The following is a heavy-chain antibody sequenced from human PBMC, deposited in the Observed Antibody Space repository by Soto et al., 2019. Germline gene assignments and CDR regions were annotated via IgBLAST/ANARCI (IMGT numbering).Heavy chain of an antibody. J-gene: IGHJ5*02. D-gene: IGHD6-13*01. Sequence: SETLSLTCAVSGGSISSGGYSWSWIRQPPGKGLEWIGYIYHSGSTYYNPPLKSRVTISVDRSKNQFSLKLSSVTTADTAVYYCAREVAAAGTPPGYGRAWLDTSGPGTLLTVSS. CDR3: AREVAAAGTPPGYGRAWLDT. V-gene: IGHV4-30-2*01. CDR2: IYHSGST. CDR1: GGSISSGGYS.